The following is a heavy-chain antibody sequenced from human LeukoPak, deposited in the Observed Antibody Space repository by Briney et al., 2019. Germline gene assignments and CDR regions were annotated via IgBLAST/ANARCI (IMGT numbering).Heavy chain of an antibody. D-gene: IGHD2-15*01. Sequence: KHGESLQISCQGSGSNFTSYWIGWVRQLAGKGREWMGIIYPCDSDTRYSPSFQGQLTISAHKSIRTAYLQWSSLKASDTAMYYCARHICSGGSCYGSDYWGQGTLVTVSS. V-gene: IGHV5-51*01. CDR3: ARHICSGGSCYGSDY. CDR1: GSNFTSYW. CDR2: IYPCDSDT. J-gene: IGHJ4*02.